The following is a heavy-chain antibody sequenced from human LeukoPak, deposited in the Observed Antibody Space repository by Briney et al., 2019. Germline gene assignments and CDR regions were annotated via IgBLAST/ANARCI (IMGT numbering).Heavy chain of an antibody. Sequence: SETLSLTCTVSGGSISSYYWSWIRQPPGKGLEWIGYIYTRGSTNYNPSLKSRVTISVDTSKNQFSLKLSSVTAADTAVYYCARHYPGDYYYYYMDVWGKGTTVTVSS. V-gene: IGHV4-4*09. CDR1: GGSISSYY. D-gene: IGHD1-26*01. CDR2: IYTRGST. CDR3: ARHYPGDYYYYYMDV. J-gene: IGHJ6*03.